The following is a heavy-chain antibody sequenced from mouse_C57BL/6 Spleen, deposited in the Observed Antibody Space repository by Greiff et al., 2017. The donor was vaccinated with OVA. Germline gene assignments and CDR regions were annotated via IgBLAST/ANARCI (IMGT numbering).Heavy chain of an antibody. J-gene: IGHJ3*01. CDR3: ARRGPTIVTTGAWFAY. V-gene: IGHV5-17*01. CDR1: GFTFSDYG. Sequence: EVKLVESGGGLVKPGGSLKLSCAASGFTFSDYGMHWVRQAPEQGLEWVAYISSGSSTIYYADTVKGRFTISRDNAKNTLFLQMTSLRSEDTAMYYCARRGPTIVTTGAWFAYWGQGTLVTVSA. CDR2: ISSGSSTI. D-gene: IGHD2-5*01.